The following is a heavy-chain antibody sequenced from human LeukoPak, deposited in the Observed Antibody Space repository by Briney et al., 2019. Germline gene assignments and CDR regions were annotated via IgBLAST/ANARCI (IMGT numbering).Heavy chain of an antibody. V-gene: IGHV4-31*03. CDR3: ARGRDSGYDFGFDY. D-gene: IGHD5-12*01. CDR2: IYYSGST. J-gene: IGHJ4*02. Sequence: SETLSLTCTVSGGSISSGGYYWSWIRQHPGKGLEWIGYIYYSGSTYYNPSLKSRVTISVDTSKNQFSLRLSSVTAADTAVYYCARGRDSGYDFGFDYWGQGTLVAVSS. CDR1: GGSISSGGYY.